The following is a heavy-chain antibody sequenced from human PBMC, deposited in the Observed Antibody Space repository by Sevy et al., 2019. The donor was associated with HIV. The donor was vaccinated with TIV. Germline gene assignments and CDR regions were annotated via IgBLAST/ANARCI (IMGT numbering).Heavy chain of an antibody. CDR1: GFTFSNVR. J-gene: IGHJ1*01. D-gene: IGHD3-16*01. V-gene: IGHV3-15*01. Sequence: GGSLRLSCAASGFTFSNVRMSWVRQAPGKGLEWISSIKSKTDCGTTDDAAPVKGRFTISRDDSKTTLYLQMNSLKIEDIAVYYCTTGGSLFQHWGQGTLVTVSS. CDR3: TTGGSLFQH. CDR2: IKSKTDCGTT.